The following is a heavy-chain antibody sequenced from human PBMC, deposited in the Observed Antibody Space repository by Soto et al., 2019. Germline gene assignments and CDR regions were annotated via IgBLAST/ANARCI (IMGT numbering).Heavy chain of an antibody. J-gene: IGHJ4*02. CDR1: GYTFTGYY. CDR2: INPNSGGT. CDR3: ARVNQDGYNYFDY. D-gene: IGHD5-12*01. V-gene: IGHV1-2*04. Sequence: AASVKVSCKASGYTFTGYYMHWVRQAPGQGLEWMGWINPNSGGTNYAQKFQGWVTMTRDTSISTAYMELSRLRSDDTAVYYCARVNQDGYNYFDYWGQGTLVTVS.